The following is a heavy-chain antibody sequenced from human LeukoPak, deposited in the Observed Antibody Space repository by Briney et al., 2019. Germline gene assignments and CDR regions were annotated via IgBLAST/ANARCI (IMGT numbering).Heavy chain of an antibody. CDR1: GGSISSYY. CDR3: ARDSSGFDY. CDR2: IYIGGST. V-gene: IGHV4-4*07. Sequence: ASETLSLTCTVSGGSISSYYWSWIRQPAGKGLEWIGRIYIGGSTNYNPSLRSRVTMSIDTSKNQVSLKLSSVTAADTAVYYCARDSSGFDYWGQETLVTVSS. J-gene: IGHJ4*02.